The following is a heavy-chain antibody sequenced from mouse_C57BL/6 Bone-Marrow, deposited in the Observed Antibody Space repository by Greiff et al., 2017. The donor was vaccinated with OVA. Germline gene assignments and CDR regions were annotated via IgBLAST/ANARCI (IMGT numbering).Heavy chain of an antibody. CDR1: GYTFTSYW. V-gene: IGHV1-64*01. D-gene: IGHD1-1*01. CDR2: IHPNSGST. CDR3: ERYHYGSSYGY. Sequence: QVQLQQPGAELVKPGASVKLSCKASGYTFTSYWMHWVKQRPGQGLEWIGMIHPNSGSTNYNEKFKSKATLTVDKSSSTAYMQLSSLTSEDSAVYYCERYHYGSSYGYWGQGTTLTVSS. J-gene: IGHJ2*01.